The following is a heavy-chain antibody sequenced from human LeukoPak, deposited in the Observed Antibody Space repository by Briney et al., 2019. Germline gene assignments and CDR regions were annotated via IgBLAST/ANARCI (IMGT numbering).Heavy chain of an antibody. CDR1: GYTFTTYD. D-gene: IGHD1-1*01. CDR3: ARGGSNLLVSND. J-gene: IGHJ4*02. CDR2: MNANSANT. V-gene: IGHV1-8*02. Sequence: GASVTVSCKASGYTFTTYDINWVRQATGQRLEWMGWMNANSANTGYAQKFQGRVTMTRNKSINTAYMELRSLRSEDTAAEYCARGGSNLLVSNDGGRETLATVSS.